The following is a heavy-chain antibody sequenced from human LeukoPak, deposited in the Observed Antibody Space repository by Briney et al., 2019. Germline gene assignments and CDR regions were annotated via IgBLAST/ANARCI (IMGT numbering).Heavy chain of an antibody. CDR3: AELGITMIGGV. J-gene: IGHJ6*04. V-gene: IGHV3-23*01. CDR2: ISGSGGRI. CDR1: GFTFSSYA. Sequence: PGGSLRLSCAASGFTFSSYAINWVRQAPGKGLEWVSSISGSGGRIYYADSVKGRFTISRDNAKNSLYQQMNSLRAEDTAVYYCAELGITMIGGVWGKGTTVTISS. D-gene: IGHD3-10*02.